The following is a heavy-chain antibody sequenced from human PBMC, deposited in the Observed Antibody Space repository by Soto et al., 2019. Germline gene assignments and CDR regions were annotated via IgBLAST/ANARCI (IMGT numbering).Heavy chain of an antibody. V-gene: IGHV1-3*01. D-gene: IGHD2-15*01. CDR1: GCTFTSYA. Sequence: ASVKVSCKASGCTFTSYAMHWVRQAPGQRLEWMGWINAGNGNTKYSQKFQGRVTITRDTSASTAYMELSSLRSEDTAVYYCARGSCSGGSCYWGQGTLVTVSS. CDR2: INAGNGNT. CDR3: ARGSCSGGSCY. J-gene: IGHJ4*02.